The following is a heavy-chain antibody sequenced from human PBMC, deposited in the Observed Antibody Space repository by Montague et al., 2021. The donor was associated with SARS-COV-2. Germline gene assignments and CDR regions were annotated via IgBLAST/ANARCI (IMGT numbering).Heavy chain of an antibody. CDR2: IYYSGTT. J-gene: IGHJ5*02. D-gene: IGHD3-16*01. Sequence: SETLSLTCTVSAGAIRDTDYFWGWIRQPPGKGLEWIGSIYYSGTTYHNPSLKSRVTISVDTSKNQFSLKLRSVTAADTAVYFCARHRDNLGSLNWFAPWGQGTLVTVSS. CDR1: AGAIRDTDYF. V-gene: IGHV4-39*01. CDR3: ARHRDNLGSLNWFAP.